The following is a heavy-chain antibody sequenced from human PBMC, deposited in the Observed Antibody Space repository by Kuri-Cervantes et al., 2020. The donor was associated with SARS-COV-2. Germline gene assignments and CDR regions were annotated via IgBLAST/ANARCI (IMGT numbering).Heavy chain of an antibody. CDR1: GYSISSGYY. CDR3: ARVLEGIVAAGSHYYYYMDV. J-gene: IGHJ6*03. CDR2: VYTSGST. V-gene: IGHV4-38-2*02. D-gene: IGHD6-13*01. Sequence: GSLRLSCTVSGYSISSGYYWGWIRQPPGKGLEWIGHVYTSGSTNYNPSLKSRVTMSVDTSKNHFSLRLSSVTAADTAVYYCARVLEGIVAAGSHYYYYMDVWGKGTTVTVSS.